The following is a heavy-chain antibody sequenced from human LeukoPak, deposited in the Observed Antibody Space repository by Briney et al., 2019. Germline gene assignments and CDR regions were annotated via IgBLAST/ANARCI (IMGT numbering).Heavy chain of an antibody. J-gene: IGHJ6*02. CDR2: IYTSGST. V-gene: IGHV4-59*10. CDR3: ASESAVIRKVKYPYSSGWYYGMDV. D-gene: IGHD6-19*01. CDR1: GFTFSNYA. Sequence: GSLRLSCAASGFTFSNYAMSWVRQAPGKGLEWIGRIYTSGSTKYNPSLKSRVTMSVDTSKNQFSLKLSSVTAADTAVYYCASESAVIRKVKYPYSSGWYYGMDVWGQGTTVTVSS.